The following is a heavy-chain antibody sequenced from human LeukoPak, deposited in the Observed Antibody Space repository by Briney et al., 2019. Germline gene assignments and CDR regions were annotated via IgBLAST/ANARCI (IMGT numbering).Heavy chain of an antibody. CDR1: GGSISSHY. V-gene: IGHV4-59*11. CDR2: IYYSGST. Sequence: PSETLSLTCTVSGGSISSHYWSWIRQPPGKGLEWIGYIYYSGSTNYNPSLKSRVTISVDTSKNQFSLKLSSVTAADTAVYYCAREDVFSRAGWFDPWGQGTLVTVSS. CDR3: AREDVFSRAGWFDP. J-gene: IGHJ5*02. D-gene: IGHD6-13*01.